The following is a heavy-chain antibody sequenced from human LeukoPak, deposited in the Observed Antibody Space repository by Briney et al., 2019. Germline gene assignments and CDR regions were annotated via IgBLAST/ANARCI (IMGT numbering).Heavy chain of an antibody. V-gene: IGHV3-7*01. CDR2: IEPHGSET. J-gene: IGHJ4*02. Sequence: GGSLRLSCAASGFTFSTSWMTWVRQSPGKGLEWVANIEPHGSETFYVDPVKGRFTISRDNAKNLLYLQMNSLRAEDTALYFCGRFPYEGAGGDWGPGTLVVVSS. CDR1: GFTFSTSW. D-gene: IGHD1-26*01. CDR3: GRFPYEGAGGD.